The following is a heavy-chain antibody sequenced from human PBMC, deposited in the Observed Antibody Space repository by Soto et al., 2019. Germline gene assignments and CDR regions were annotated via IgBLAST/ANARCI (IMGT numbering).Heavy chain of an antibody. Sequence: EVQLLGSGGGLVQPGGSLRVSCSASGFTFSSYTMHWVRQAPGKGLEYVSAIGGNGGSKYYADSVNGRFTISRDNSMNTVSLQMSSLRVEDTAVYYCVRGYGSGVASWGQGTLVTVSS. CDR2: IGGNGGSK. D-gene: IGHD3-10*01. CDR3: VRGYGSGVAS. CDR1: GFTFSSYT. J-gene: IGHJ5*01. V-gene: IGHV3-64D*06.